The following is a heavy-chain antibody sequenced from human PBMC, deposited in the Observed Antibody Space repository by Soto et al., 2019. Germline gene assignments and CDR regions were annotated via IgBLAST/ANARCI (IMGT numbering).Heavy chain of an antibody. CDR2: IIPIFGTA. CDR3: ARGNSSSWLYYYYYYGMDV. J-gene: IGHJ6*02. D-gene: IGHD6-13*01. V-gene: IGHV1-69*13. Sequence: SVKVSCKASGGTFSSYAISWVRPAPGQGLEWMGGIIPIFGTANYAQKFQGRVTITADESTSTAYMELSSLRSEDTAVYYCARGNSSSWLYYYYYYGMDVWGQGTTVTVSS. CDR1: GGTFSSYA.